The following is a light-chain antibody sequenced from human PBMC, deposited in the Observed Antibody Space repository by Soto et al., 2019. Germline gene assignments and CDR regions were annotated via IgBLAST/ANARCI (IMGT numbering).Light chain of an antibody. V-gene: IGKV1-16*02. J-gene: IGKJ4*01. CDR1: QDIRNF. CDR2: SAS. Sequence: DIQMTQSPSSLSASVGDRVTITCRASQDIRNFFAWLQQKPGKAPKSLIHSASSLQSGVPSKFSGSGSGTDFTLTISSLQPEDFATYYCQQYDTYPLTFGGGTKVEIK. CDR3: QQYDTYPLT.